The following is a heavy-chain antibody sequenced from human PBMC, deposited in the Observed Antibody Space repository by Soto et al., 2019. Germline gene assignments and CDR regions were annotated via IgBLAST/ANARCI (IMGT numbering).Heavy chain of an antibody. Sequence: QVQLVQSGAEVKKPGSSVKVSCKASGGTFSSYAINWVRQAPGQGLEWMGGIIRIFGTPDYAQRFQGRVTITADESTSTAYMELSSLRSEDTAVDYCARQGSNEYYYYGMDVCGEGTTVTVSA. J-gene: IGHJ6*04. V-gene: IGHV1-69*12. D-gene: IGHD3-10*01. CDR3: ARQGSNEYYYYGMDV. CDR2: IIRIFGTP. CDR1: GGTFSSYA.